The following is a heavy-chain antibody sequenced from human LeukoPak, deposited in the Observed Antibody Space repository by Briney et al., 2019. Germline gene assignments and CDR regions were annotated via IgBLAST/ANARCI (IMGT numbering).Heavy chain of an antibody. J-gene: IGHJ4*02. D-gene: IGHD6-6*01. CDR3: ARATYSSSSSEYYFDY. CDR2: INPNSGGT. Sequence: ASVKVSCKASGYSFNAYYIHWVRQAPGQGLEWMGRINPNSGGTNYAQKFQGRVTMTRDTSISTAYMELSRLRSDDTAVYYCARATYSSSSSEYYFDYWGQGTLVTVSS. CDR1: GYSFNAYY. V-gene: IGHV1-2*06.